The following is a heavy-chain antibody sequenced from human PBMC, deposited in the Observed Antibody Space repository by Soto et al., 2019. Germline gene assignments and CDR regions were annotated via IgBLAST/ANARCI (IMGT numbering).Heavy chain of an antibody. CDR3: ARGAPRDSSGLYFDY. D-gene: IGHD6-19*01. CDR2: INHEGNT. Sequence: PSETLSLTCAAYGGSFIGYYWNWVRQPPGKGLEWVGEINHEGNTNYNPSLKSRVTISIDTSTSQFSLKLSSLIATDTAVYYCARGAPRDSSGLYFDYSGQGGLVT. CDR1: GGSFIGYY. J-gene: IGHJ4*02. V-gene: IGHV4-34*01.